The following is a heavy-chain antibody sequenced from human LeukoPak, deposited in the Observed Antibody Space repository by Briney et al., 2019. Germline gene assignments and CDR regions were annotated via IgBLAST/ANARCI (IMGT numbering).Heavy chain of an antibody. J-gene: IGHJ6*03. CDR3: AKEGDYYDRSGYYSDNYYYYMEV. V-gene: IGHV3-11*04. CDR2: ISSSGDTI. D-gene: IGHD3-22*01. CDR1: GFTFSDYY. Sequence: GGSLRLSCAASGFTFSDYYMSWIRQAPGKGLEWVSYISSSGDTIYYADSVKGRFTISRDNAKNSLYLQMNSLRAEDTAVYYCAKEGDYYDRSGYYSDNYYYYMEVWGTGTTVTVSS.